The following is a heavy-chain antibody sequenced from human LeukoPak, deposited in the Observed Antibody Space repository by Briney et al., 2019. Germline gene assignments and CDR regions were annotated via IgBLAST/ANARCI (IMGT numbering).Heavy chain of an antibody. Sequence: SETLSLTCTVSGASISSSTYFWGWLRQPPGQGLEWVGSIYYRGRNYYNPSLKSRVTISVDTSKNQFSLNLRSVTAADTAVYYCARRTTSLWFDPGGQGTLVSVSS. J-gene: IGHJ5*02. CDR3: ARRTTSLWFDP. CDR1: GASISSSTYF. D-gene: IGHD1-14*01. V-gene: IGHV4-39*01. CDR2: IYYRGRN.